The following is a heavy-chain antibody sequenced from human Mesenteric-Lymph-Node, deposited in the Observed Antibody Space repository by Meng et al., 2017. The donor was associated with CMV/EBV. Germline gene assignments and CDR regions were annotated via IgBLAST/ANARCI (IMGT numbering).Heavy chain of an antibody. V-gene: IGHV3-21*01. CDR1: GFTFSAYH. CDR2: ISVTSNYI. D-gene: IGHD3-3*01. CDR3: ASSRLRFLEWLLPALGY. Sequence: GESLKISCAASGFTFSAYHMSWVRQAPGKGLEWVSSISVTSNYIYYADSVKGRFTISRDNAKNSLYLQMNSLRAEDTAVYYCASSRLRFLEWLLPALGYWGQGTLVTVSS. J-gene: IGHJ4*02.